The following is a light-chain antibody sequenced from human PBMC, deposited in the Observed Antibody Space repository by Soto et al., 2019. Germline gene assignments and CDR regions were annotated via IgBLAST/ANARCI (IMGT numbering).Light chain of an antibody. V-gene: IGKV3-15*01. CDR1: QSVTSY. Sequence: EIVLTQSPATLSLSPWERATLSCMASQSVTSYLAWYQQKPGQAPRLLMYGASTRADGIPARFTGSGSGTEFTLTISSLQSEDFAVYYCQQYHNWPITFGQGTRLEIK. CDR2: GAS. J-gene: IGKJ5*01. CDR3: QQYHNWPIT.